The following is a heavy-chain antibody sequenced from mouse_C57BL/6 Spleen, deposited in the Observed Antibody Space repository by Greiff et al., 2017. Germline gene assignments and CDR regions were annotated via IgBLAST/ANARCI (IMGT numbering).Heavy chain of an antibody. J-gene: IGHJ2*01. CDR1: GYAFSSSW. CDR3: ARDTTVVAYYFDY. V-gene: IGHV1-82*01. Sequence: QVQLQQSGPELVKPGASVKISCKASGYAFSSSWMNWVKQRPGKGLEWIGRIYPGDGDTNYNGKFKGKATLTADKSSSTAYMQLSSLTSEDSAVYFGARDTTVVAYYFDYWGQGTTLTVSS. D-gene: IGHD1-1*01. CDR2: IYPGDGDT.